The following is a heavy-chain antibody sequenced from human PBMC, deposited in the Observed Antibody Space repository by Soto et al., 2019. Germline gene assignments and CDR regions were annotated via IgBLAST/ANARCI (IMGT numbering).Heavy chain of an antibody. CDR1: GGSISSGTW. J-gene: IGHJ5*02. V-gene: IGHV4-4*02. Sequence: QVQLQESGPGLVKPSGTLSLTCAVSGGSISSGTWWSWVRQPPGRGLEWSGEIYHSGSPNYNPSLKSRVTMSVDKSKNLFSLRLSSVTAADSALYYCARRVPAAPNWFDPWGQGTLVTVSS. CDR3: ARRVPAAPNWFDP. D-gene: IGHD2-2*01. CDR2: IYHSGSP.